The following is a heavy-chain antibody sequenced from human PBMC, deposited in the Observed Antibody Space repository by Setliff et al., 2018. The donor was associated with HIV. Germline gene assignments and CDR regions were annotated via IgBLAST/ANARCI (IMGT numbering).Heavy chain of an antibody. CDR2: IYYSGST. CDR1: GGSLSSYY. D-gene: IGHD3-16*01. J-gene: IGHJ4*02. Sequence: SETLSLTCFVSGGSLSSYYWSWIRQPPGKGLEWIAYIYYSGSTNYNPSLKSRVTISLDTSKNQFSLKLSSVTAADTAVYYCARTPSRGGFDYWGQGTLVTVSS. V-gene: IGHV4-59*01. CDR3: ARTPSRGGFDY.